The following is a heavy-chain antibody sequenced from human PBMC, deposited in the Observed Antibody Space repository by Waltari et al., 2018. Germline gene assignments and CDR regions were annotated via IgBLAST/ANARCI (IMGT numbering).Heavy chain of an antibody. D-gene: IGHD3-3*01. CDR3: ARVRDEWSGXPIYYFDY. Sequence: QVXLVQSGAEVKKPGASVKVSXKASGYTFTGYYMHWXRXAPGQGLEWMGWINPNNGGTNYAQKFQGRATMTRDTSIRTAYMELSRLRSDXTAVYYCARVRDEWSGXPIYYFDYWGQGTLVXXSX. CDR2: INPNNGGT. V-gene: IGHV1-2*02. CDR1: GYTFTGYY. J-gene: IGHJ4*02.